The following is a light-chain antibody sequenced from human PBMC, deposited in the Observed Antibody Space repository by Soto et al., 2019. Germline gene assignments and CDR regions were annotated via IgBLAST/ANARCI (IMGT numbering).Light chain of an antibody. J-gene: IGKJ2*01. CDR1: QSVSSNY. CDR2: GAS. Sequence: DIVLTQARGTLSLSPGERATLSCRASQSVSSNYLAWYQQRPGQAPRLLIYGASTRATGIPDRFSSSGSGTDFTLTISRLEPEDFAIYYCQQYDSSPYTFGQGNKLDIK. CDR3: QQYDSSPYT. V-gene: IGKV3-20*01.